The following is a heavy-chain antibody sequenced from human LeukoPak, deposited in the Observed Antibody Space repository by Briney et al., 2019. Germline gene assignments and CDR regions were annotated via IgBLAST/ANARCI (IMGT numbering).Heavy chain of an antibody. CDR2: ISYDGSNK. V-gene: IGHV3-30*18. Sequence: GGSLRLSCAASGFTFSRYGMHWVRQAPGKGLEWVAVISYDGSNKYYADSVKGRFTISRDNSKNTLYLQMNSLRAEDTAVYYCAKSGGGYSSGWFYWGQGTLVTVSS. D-gene: IGHD6-19*01. J-gene: IGHJ4*02. CDR3: AKSGGGYSSGWFY. CDR1: GFTFSRYG.